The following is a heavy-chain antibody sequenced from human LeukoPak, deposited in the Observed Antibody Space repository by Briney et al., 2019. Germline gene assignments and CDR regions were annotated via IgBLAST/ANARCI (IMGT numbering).Heavy chain of an antibody. Sequence: GGSLRLSCAASGFTVSSNYMSWVRQAPGKGLEWVSVIYSAGSTYYADSVKGRFTISRHNSENTLYLQMNSLRPEDTAVYYCARDSPGDSSVGYDDYWGQGTLVTVSS. D-gene: IGHD3-22*01. CDR3: ARDSPGDSSVGYDDY. V-gene: IGHV3-53*04. CDR1: GFTVSSNY. J-gene: IGHJ4*02. CDR2: IYSAGST.